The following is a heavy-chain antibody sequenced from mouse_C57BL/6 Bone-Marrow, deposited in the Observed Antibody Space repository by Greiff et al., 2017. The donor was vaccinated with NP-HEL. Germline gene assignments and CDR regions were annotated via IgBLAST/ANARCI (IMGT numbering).Heavy chain of an antibody. V-gene: IGHV1-76*01. CDR2: IYPGSGNT. Sequence: QVQLKQPGAELVKPGASVKMSCKASGYTFTDYYINWVKQRPGQGLEWIARIYPGSGNTYYTEKFKGKATLTAETSSSTAYMQLSSLTSENAAVYFCARDSGSSHWYFDVWGTGTTVTVSS. D-gene: IGHD1-1*01. CDR1: GYTFTDYY. J-gene: IGHJ1*03. CDR3: ARDSGSSHWYFDV.